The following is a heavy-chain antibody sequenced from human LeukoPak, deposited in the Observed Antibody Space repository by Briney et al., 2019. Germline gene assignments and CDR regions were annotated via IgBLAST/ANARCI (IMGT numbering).Heavy chain of an antibody. J-gene: IGHJ2*01. Sequence: SETLSLTCTVSGGSISSYYWSWIRQPPGKGLEWIGYIYYSGSTNYNPSLKSRVTISVDTSKNQFSLRLTSVTAADTAVYHCARRPLRYDILTGHHYYFDIWGRGTLVTVSS. CDR3: ARRPLRYDILTGHHYYFDI. CDR1: GGSISSYY. CDR2: IYYSGST. D-gene: IGHD3-9*01. V-gene: IGHV4-59*12.